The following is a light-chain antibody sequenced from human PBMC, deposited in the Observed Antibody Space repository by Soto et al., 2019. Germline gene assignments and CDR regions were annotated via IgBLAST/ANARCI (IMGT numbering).Light chain of an antibody. J-gene: IGKJ1*01. CDR2: KAS. CDR3: QHYNSYSEA. V-gene: IGKV1-5*03. Sequence: DFQMTQSPSTLSGSVGDRVTITCRASQTISGWLAWYQQKPGKAPKLLIYKASTLKSGVPSRFSCSGSGTEFTLTISSLQPDDFATYYCQHYNSYSEAFGQGTKVDIK. CDR1: QTISGW.